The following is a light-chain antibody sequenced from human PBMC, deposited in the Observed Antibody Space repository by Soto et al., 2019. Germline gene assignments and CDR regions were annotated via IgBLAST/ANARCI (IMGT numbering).Light chain of an antibody. V-gene: IGKV1-39*01. Sequence: DIPMTQSPSSLSASVGDRVTITCRASQRMGTYLNWYQQKPGKAPKLLIFAASSLQSGVPSRFSASGSGTDFSLTISSLQPEDFATYFCQQTYRTPPTFGRGTKLEI. J-gene: IGKJ2*01. CDR2: AAS. CDR1: QRMGTY. CDR3: QQTYRTPPT.